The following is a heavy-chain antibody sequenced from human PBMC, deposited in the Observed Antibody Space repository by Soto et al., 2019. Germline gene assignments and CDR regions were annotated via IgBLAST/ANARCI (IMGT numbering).Heavy chain of an antibody. CDR1: GYTFTSYA. D-gene: IGHD6-13*01. Sequence: QVQLVQSGAEEKKPGASVKVSCKASGYTFTSYAMHWVRQAPGQRLEWMGWINAGNGNTKYSQKVQGRVNSTRDTSTSTAYMEASSLMSEDTSVYYCARDVAAADSWGRGPLVTVSS. V-gene: IGHV1-3*05. J-gene: IGHJ4*02. CDR3: ARDVAAADS. CDR2: INAGNGNT.